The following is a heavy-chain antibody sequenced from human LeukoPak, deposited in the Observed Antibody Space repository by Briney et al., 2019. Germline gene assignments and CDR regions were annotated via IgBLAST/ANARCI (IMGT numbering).Heavy chain of an antibody. CDR3: ARHPPGWELLKYFDL. D-gene: IGHD1-26*01. V-gene: IGHV4-39*01. CDR2: VYYSGRT. J-gene: IGHJ2*01. Sequence: SETLSLTCTVSGGSITSSSYYWGWIRQPPGKGLEWIGTVYYSGRTYYNPSLKSRVTISVDTSKNQFSLTLSSVTAADTAVYYRARHPPGWELLKYFDLWGRGTLVTVSS. CDR1: GGSITSSSYY.